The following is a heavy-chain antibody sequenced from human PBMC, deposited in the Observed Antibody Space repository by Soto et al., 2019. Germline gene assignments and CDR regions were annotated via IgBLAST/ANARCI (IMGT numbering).Heavy chain of an antibody. V-gene: IGHV4-39*01. Sequence: QLQLQESGPGLVKPSETLSLTCTVSGGSISSSSYYWGWIRQPPGKGLEWIGSIYYSGSTYYNPCLKSRVTIAVGTSKNQFSLKLSAVTAADTAVYYCGRHLEGIVGAINWFEPWGRGTLVAVSS. J-gene: IGHJ5*02. CDR2: IYYSGST. CDR1: GGSISSSSYY. D-gene: IGHD1-26*01. CDR3: GRHLEGIVGAINWFEP.